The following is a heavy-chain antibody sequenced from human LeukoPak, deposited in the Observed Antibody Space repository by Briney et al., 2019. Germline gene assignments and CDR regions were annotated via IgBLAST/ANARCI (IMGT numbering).Heavy chain of an antibody. V-gene: IGHV4-38-2*02. CDR2: IYHSGST. CDR1: GYSISSGYY. Sequence: SETLSLTCTVSGYSISSGYYWGWIRQPPGKGLEWIGSIYHSGSTYYNPSLKSRVTISVDTSKNQFSLKLSSVTAADTAVYYCVKGAVVPAARSSGSSSHWGQGTLVTVSS. D-gene: IGHD2-2*01. J-gene: IGHJ4*02. CDR3: VKGAVVPAARSSGSSSH.